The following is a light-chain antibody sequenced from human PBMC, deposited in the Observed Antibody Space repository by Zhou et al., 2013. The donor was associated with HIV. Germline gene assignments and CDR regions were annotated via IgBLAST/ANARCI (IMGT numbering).Light chain of an antibody. CDR1: QSIDTY. V-gene: IGKV3D-20*02. CDR2: GTS. J-gene: IGKJ3*01. CDR3: QQRRDWPLT. Sequence: EVLMTQSPVTLSVSPGARATLSCRASQSIDTYLAWYQQRPGQPPRLLIYGTSTRATGIPDRFSGSGSGTNFTLTISRLEPEDFAVYYCQQRRDWPLTFGPGTKVDIK.